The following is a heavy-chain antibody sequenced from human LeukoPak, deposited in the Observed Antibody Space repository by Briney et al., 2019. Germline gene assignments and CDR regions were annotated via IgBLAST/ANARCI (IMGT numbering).Heavy chain of an antibody. J-gene: IGHJ3*02. CDR3: AIPLVVVPAAGDAFDI. V-gene: IGHV3-30*03. D-gene: IGHD2-2*01. Sequence: PGGALRLSCADSGFTFSSYGMHWVRQAPGKGVEWGAVMSYDGSNKYYADSVKGRFTNTRDNSKNTLYMQMNSLRADDTAVYYCAIPLVVVPAAGDAFDIWGQGTMVTVSS. CDR1: GFTFSSYG. CDR2: MSYDGSNK.